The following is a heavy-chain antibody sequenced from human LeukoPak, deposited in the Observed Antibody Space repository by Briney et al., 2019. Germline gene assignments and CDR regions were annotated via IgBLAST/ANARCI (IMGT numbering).Heavy chain of an antibody. V-gene: IGHV3-48*01. J-gene: IGHJ4*02. CDR3: ARESYWGSSAKGFDY. Sequence: GGSLRLSCAASGFIFTDYSINWVRQAPGKGLEWISYIDKTSSNIYYADSVRGRFTISRDNAKNSLYLQMNSLRAEDTAVYYCARESYWGSSAKGFDYWGQGTLVTVSS. D-gene: IGHD7-27*01. CDR2: IDKTSSNI. CDR1: GFIFTDYS.